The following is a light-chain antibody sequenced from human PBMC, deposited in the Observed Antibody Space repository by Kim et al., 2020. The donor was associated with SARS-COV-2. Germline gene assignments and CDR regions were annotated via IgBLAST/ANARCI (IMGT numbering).Light chain of an antibody. CDR3: QQTYNTLWT. V-gene: IGKV1-39*01. Sequence: ALVGDRVTSTWQAGERVSRSLNWYQQKRGKAPKLLISGAAILHTGVPSKFSGSGAATAFTITINSLQPEDFATYHCQQTYNTLWTFGQGTKVDIK. CDR2: GAA. CDR1: ERVSRS. J-gene: IGKJ1*01.